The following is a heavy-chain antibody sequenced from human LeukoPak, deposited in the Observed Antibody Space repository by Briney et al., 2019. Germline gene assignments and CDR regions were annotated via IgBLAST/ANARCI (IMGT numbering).Heavy chain of an antibody. D-gene: IGHD3-10*01. CDR2: IFHSGST. CDR1: GYSLSSGYY. V-gene: IGHV4-38-2*01. J-gene: IGHJ4*02. CDR3: ARPGARGSVDY. Sequence: SETLSLTCAVSGYSLSSGYYWGWIRQPPGKGLEGIGIIFHSGSTYYTPSLRSRVTISVDTSKNRLSLKLSSVTAADTTVYYCARPGARGSVDYWGQGTLVTVSS.